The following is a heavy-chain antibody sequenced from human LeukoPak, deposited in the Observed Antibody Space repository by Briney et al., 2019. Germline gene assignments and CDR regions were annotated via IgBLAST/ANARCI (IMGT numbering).Heavy chain of an antibody. V-gene: IGHV1-18*01. CDR2: ISAYNGNT. D-gene: IGHD7-27*01. J-gene: IGHJ3*02. CDR3: ARDRRWGFDAFDI. Sequence: VASVEVSCKASGYTFTRYDITWVRQAPGQGLEWMGCISAYNGNTNHAQKFQGRVTLTTDTSTRTAYMELRSLRSDDTAVYYCARDRRWGFDAFDIWGQGTMVIVSS. CDR1: GYTFTRYD.